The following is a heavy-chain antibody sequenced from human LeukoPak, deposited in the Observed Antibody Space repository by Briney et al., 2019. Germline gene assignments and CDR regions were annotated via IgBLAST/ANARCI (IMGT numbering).Heavy chain of an antibody. Sequence: ASVKVSCKASGYTFTTYGISWVRQAPGQGLEWMGWISAYNGKINYAHKFQGRVTMTTDTSTSTAYMELRSLRSDDTAVYYCAGDPPMPGYSSSKDAFDIWGQGTRVTVSS. D-gene: IGHD5-12*01. CDR3: AGDPPMPGYSSSKDAFDI. J-gene: IGHJ3*02. CDR1: GYTFTTYG. V-gene: IGHV1-18*01. CDR2: ISAYNGKI.